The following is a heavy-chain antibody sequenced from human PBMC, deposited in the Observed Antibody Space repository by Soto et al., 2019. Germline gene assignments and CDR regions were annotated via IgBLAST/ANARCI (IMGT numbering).Heavy chain of an antibody. Sequence: QVQLQESGPGLVRPSGTLFLTCAVSGGSISSSNWWSWVRQPPGKGLEWIGEIYHSGNTNYNPSLKSRVTMSVDKSKNQFSLKLSSVTAADTAVYYCARSVYSSGWYGNFWGQRTLVTVSS. J-gene: IGHJ4*02. V-gene: IGHV4-4*02. CDR3: ARSVYSSGWYGNF. D-gene: IGHD6-19*01. CDR2: IYHSGNT. CDR1: GGSISSSNW.